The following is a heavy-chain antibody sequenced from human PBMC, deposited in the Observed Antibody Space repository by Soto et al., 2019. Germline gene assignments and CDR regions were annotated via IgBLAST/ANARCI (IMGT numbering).Heavy chain of an antibody. CDR3: ARGGRQWLVTSDFNY. D-gene: IGHD6-19*01. V-gene: IGHV3-30*03. Sequence: VQLVESGGGVVQPGRSLRLSCAASGFTFSDYAMHWVRQAPGKGLEWVAVVSHDGRNTHYADSVKGRFTISRDSSKNTVSLDMTSLGAEDTAVYYCARGGRQWLVTSDFNYWGQGALVTVSS. J-gene: IGHJ4*02. CDR2: VSHDGRNT. CDR1: GFTFSDYA.